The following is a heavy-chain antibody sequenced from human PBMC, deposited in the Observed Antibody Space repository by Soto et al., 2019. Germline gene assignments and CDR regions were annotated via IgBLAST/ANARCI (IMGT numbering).Heavy chain of an antibody. Sequence: QVQLQESGPGLVKPSETLSLTCTVSGGSISSYYWSWIRQPPGKGLEWIGYISYIGSTKYNPYLKRRVTISVDTSKPQFSLKLSAVTAADTAVYYCAREGLITGTPYYYYGMDVWGQGTTVTVSS. J-gene: IGHJ6*02. V-gene: IGHV4-59*01. CDR3: AREGLITGTPYYYYGMDV. CDR1: GGSISSYY. CDR2: ISYIGST. D-gene: IGHD1-7*01.